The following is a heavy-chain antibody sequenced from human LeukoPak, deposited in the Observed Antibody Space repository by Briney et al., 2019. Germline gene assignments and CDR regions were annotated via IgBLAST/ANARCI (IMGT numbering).Heavy chain of an antibody. Sequence: PGGSLRLSCAASGFSLSGFWMPWVRQAPGKGLVWVSHIHGDGSSTGYADSVRGRFTISRDNAKNTLYLQVNSLRAEDTAVYYCRRGGTSPIDYWGQGTLVTVSS. CDR3: RRGGTSPIDY. V-gene: IGHV3-74*01. J-gene: IGHJ4*02. CDR1: GFSLSGFW. CDR2: IHGDGSST. D-gene: IGHD1-1*01.